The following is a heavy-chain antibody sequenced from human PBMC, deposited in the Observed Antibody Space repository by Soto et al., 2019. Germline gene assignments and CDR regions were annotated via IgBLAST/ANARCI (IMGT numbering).Heavy chain of an antibody. CDR1: GYTFTSYY. CDR3: ARGYSSSWYPQYNWFDP. Sequence: GASVKVSCKASGYTFTSYYMHWVRQAPGQGLEWMGIINPSGGSTSHAQKVQGRVTMTRDTSTSTVYMELSSLRSEDTAVYYCARGYSSSWYPQYNWFDPWGQGTLVTVSS. D-gene: IGHD6-13*01. CDR2: INPSGGST. V-gene: IGHV1-46*01. J-gene: IGHJ5*02.